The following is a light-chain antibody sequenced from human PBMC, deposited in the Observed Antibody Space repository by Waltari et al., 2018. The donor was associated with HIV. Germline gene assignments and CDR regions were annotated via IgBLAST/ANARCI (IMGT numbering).Light chain of an antibody. CDR3: AAWDDSLSVVYV. V-gene: IGLV1-47*01. CDR2: RNN. CDR1: SSNIGSNY. J-gene: IGLJ1*01. Sequence: QSVLTQPPSASGTPGQRVTISCSASSSNIGSNYVSWYHQPPGTAPPLTIDRNNQRPSGVPDLFSGSKSGTSAALAISGLRSEDEADYYCAAWDDSLSVVYVFGTGTKVTVL.